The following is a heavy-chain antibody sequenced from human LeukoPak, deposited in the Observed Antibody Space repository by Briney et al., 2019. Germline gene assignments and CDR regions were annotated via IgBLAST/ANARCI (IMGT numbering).Heavy chain of an antibody. D-gene: IGHD3-9*01. Sequence: PGGSLRLSCAASGFTFSSYAMSWVRQAPGKGLEWVSAISGSGGSTYYADSVKGRFTISRDNSKNTLYLQMNSLRAEDTAVYYCAKFGILTGRLYYFDYWGQGTLDTVSS. V-gene: IGHV3-23*01. CDR1: GFTFSSYA. CDR3: AKFGILTGRLYYFDY. J-gene: IGHJ4*02. CDR2: ISGSGGST.